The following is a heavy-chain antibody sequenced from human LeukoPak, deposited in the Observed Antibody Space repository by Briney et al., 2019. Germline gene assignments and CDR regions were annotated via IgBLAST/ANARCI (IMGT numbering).Heavy chain of an antibody. CDR1: GYTFTGYY. CDR3: ARGHYDSRGYYHIDY. Sequence: ASLKLSCKASGYTFTGYYLHCVRQAPGQGPEWMGWSNPNSSGTNYAQKFQGRVTMTRDTTISTAYMELSRLRSDDTAVYYCARGHYDSRGYYHIDYWGQGTLVTVSS. J-gene: IGHJ4*02. CDR2: SNPNSSGT. D-gene: IGHD3-22*01. V-gene: IGHV1-2*02.